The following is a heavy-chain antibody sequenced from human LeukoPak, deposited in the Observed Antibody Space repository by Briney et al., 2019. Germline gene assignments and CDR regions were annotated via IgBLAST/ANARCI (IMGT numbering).Heavy chain of an antibody. CDR3: AKEIHFRGGYYFDY. J-gene: IGHJ4*02. CDR2: IRSKTNNYAT. CDR1: GFTFSGSA. Sequence: GGSLRLSCAASGFTFSGSALHWVRQASGKGLEWIGRIRSKTNNYATTYAASVTGRFTISRDDAENTAYLQMNSLRAEDTAVYYCAKEIHFRGGYYFDYWGQGTLVTVSS. V-gene: IGHV3-73*01. D-gene: IGHD3-16*01.